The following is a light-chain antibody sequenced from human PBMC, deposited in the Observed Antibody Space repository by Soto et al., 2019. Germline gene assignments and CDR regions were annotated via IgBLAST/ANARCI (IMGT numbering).Light chain of an antibody. Sequence: QSVLTQSSSASASLGSSVKLTCTLSRGHSSYIIAWHQQQPGKAPRYLMKLEGSGSYNKGSGVPDRFSGSSSGADRYLTISNLQFEDEADYYCETWDSNTHTVFGGGTKVTVL. CDR2: LEGSGSY. CDR3: ETWDSNTHTV. V-gene: IGLV4-60*02. CDR1: RGHSSYI. J-gene: IGLJ3*02.